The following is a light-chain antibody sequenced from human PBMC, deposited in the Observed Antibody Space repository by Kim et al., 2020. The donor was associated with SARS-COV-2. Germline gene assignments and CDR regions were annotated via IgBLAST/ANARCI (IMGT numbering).Light chain of an antibody. Sequence: SYELTQPPSVSVAPGKTASITCGGNNIGSKSVHWYQQKPGQAPVLVVYDDSDRPSGIPERFSGSNSGNTATLTISRVEAGDEADYYCQVWDSSSDVFGTGTKVTVL. CDR3: QVWDSSSDV. CDR1: NIGSKS. V-gene: IGLV3-21*03. J-gene: IGLJ1*01. CDR2: DDS.